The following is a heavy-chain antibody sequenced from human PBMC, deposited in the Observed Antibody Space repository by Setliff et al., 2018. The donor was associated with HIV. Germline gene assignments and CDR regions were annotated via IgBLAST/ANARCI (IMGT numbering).Heavy chain of an antibody. D-gene: IGHD6-13*01. Sequence: SETLSLTCAVSGYSISSGCYWGWIRQPPGKGLEWIGSMYHTGSTYYSPSLNSRFTISVDTSKNQFSLKLRSVTAADTAVYYCAAASSWDPLLDYWGQGTLVTVS. CDR3: AAASSWDPLLDY. CDR2: MYHTGST. V-gene: IGHV4-38-2*01. CDR1: GYSISSGCY. J-gene: IGHJ4*02.